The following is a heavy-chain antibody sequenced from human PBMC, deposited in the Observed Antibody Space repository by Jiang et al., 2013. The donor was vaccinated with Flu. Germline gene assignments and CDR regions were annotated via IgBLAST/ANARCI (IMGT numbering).Heavy chain of an antibody. V-gene: IGHV1-18*01. D-gene: IGHD2-2*01. J-gene: IGHJ6*02. CDR2: ISAYNGNT. Sequence: EWMGWISAYNGNTNYAQKLQGRVTMTTDTSTSTAYMELRSLRSDDTAVYYCARVRSSRLGMDVWGQGTTVTVSS. CDR3: ARVRSSRLGMDV.